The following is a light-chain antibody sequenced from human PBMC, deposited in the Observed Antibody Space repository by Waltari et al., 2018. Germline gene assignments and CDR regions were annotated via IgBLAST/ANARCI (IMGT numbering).Light chain of an antibody. CDR3: LLHFGGDQLV. J-gene: IGLJ3*02. V-gene: IGLV7-43*01. Sequence: QTVVTQEPSLTVSPGGTVTLTCASSTGPVASAHYPSWFQQMAGQAPRALIFSSTNKYSWTPARFSGSLLGGKAALTLSSVQPEDEADYYCLLHFGGDQLVFGGGTRLTVL. CDR2: SST. CDR1: TGPVASAHY.